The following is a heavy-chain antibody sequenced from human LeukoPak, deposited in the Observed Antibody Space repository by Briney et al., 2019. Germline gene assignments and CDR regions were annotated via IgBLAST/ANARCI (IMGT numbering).Heavy chain of an antibody. D-gene: IGHD5-18*01. J-gene: IGHJ6*02. CDR1: GFTFSSYA. CDR3: ARDYGYGDYGMDV. V-gene: IGHV3-30-3*01. CDR2: ISYDGSNK. Sequence: GRSLRLSCAASGFTFSSYAMHWVRQAPGKGLEWVAVISYDGSNKYYADSVKGRFTISRDNSKNTLYLQMNSLKAEDTAVYYCARDYGYGDYGMDVWGQGTTVTVSS.